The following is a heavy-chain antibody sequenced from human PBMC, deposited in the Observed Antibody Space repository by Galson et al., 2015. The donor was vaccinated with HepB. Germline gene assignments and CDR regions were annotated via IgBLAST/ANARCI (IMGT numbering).Heavy chain of an antibody. D-gene: IGHD3-3*01. J-gene: IGHJ1*01. CDR2: ISNSSNSI. CDR3: ARDKLETGSGTECFQH. Sequence: SLILPCATSGCTFSDNSFNWFLRPPGKGLEWCSSISNSSNSIHYADSVKGRFTISRDNAKDPLFLQMNSMTAEDTAVYYCARDKLETGSGTECFQHWGQGTMVTVSS. V-gene: IGHV3-21*01. CDR1: GCTFSDNS.